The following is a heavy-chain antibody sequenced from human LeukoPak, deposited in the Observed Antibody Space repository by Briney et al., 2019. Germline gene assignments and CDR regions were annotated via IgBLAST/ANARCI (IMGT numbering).Heavy chain of an antibody. CDR2: IRYDGSNK. D-gene: IGHD3-10*01. Sequence: PGGSLRLSCAASGFTFSSYGMHWVRQAPGKGLEWVAVIRYDGSNKYYADSVKGRFTISRDNSKNTLYLQMDSLRAEDTAVYYCARDRYYGSGRGFDYWGQGTLVTVSS. CDR1: GFTFSSYG. V-gene: IGHV3-33*01. J-gene: IGHJ4*02. CDR3: ARDRYYGSGRGFDY.